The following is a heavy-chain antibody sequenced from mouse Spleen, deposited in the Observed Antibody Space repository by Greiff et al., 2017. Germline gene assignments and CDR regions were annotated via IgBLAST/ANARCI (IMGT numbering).Heavy chain of an antibody. CDR1: GFSLSTSGMG. CDR3: ARRAKYGYFDV. Sequence: QVTLKECGPGILQPSQTLSLTCSFSGFSLSTSGMGVSWIRQPSGKGLEWLAHIYWDDDKRYNPSLKSRLTISKDTSSNQVFLKITSVDTADTATYYCARRAKYGYFDVWGAGTTVTVSS. CDR2: IYWDDDK. J-gene: IGHJ1*01. V-gene: IGHV8-12*01. D-gene: IGHD2-10*02.